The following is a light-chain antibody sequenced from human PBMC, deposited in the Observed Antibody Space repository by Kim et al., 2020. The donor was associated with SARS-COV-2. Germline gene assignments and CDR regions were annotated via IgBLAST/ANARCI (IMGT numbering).Light chain of an antibody. CDR1: SGHSSYA. V-gene: IGLV4-69*01. CDR2: LNSDGSH. J-gene: IGLJ3*02. CDR3: QTWVTGIEV. Sequence: ASVKLTCTLSSGHSSYAIAWHQQQPEKGPRYLMKLNSDGSHSKGDGIPDRFSGSSSGAERYLTISSLQSEDEADYYCQTWVTGIEVFGGGTQLTFL.